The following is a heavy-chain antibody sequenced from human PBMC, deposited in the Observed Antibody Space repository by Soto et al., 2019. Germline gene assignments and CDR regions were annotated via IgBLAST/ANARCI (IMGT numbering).Heavy chain of an antibody. D-gene: IGHD4-4*01. J-gene: IGHJ6*02. Sequence: EVQLVESGGGLVQAGGSLRLFCAASGFTFSNYEMNWVRQAPGKGLEWVSYIGNRGRTIYYADSVKGRFTISRDNAKNSLYLQMNSLRAEDTAVYYCARDPAIYSGKFDYGLDVWGQGTTVTASS. CDR3: ARDPAIYSGKFDYGLDV. CDR1: GFTFSNYE. V-gene: IGHV3-48*03. CDR2: IGNRGRTI.